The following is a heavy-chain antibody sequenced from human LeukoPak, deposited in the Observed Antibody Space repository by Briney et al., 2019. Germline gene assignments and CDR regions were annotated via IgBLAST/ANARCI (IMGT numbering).Heavy chain of an antibody. CDR2: IYPGDSDT. J-gene: IGHJ3*02. Sequence: GGSLKIFCKGSGYSFTSYWIGWVRQMPGKGLEWMGIIYPGDSDTRYSPSFQGQVTISADKSISTAYLQWSSLKASDTAMYYCARHRGYYYDSSGYYPIDAFDIWGQGTMVTVSS. V-gene: IGHV5-51*01. D-gene: IGHD3-22*01. CDR1: GYSFTSYW. CDR3: ARHRGYYYDSSGYYPIDAFDI.